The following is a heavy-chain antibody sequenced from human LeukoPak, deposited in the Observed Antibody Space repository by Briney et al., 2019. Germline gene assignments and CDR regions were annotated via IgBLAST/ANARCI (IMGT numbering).Heavy chain of an antibody. J-gene: IGHJ5*02. CDR1: GFSFITYS. Sequence: GGSLRLSCAASGFSFITYSMNWVRQAPGKGLEWVSSISRNSRYIYYADSMRGRFTISRDNAKNSLYLQMNSLRAEDTAVYYCARDRNYENWFDPWGQGTLVTVSS. D-gene: IGHD1-7*01. CDR3: ARDRNYENWFDP. V-gene: IGHV3-21*01. CDR2: ISRNSRYI.